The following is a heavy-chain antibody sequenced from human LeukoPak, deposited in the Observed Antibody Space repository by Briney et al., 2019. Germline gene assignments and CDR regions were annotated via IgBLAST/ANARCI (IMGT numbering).Heavy chain of an antibody. Sequence: KPSETLSLTCTVSGGSISTYYWSWIRQPPGKGLEWIGYIYYSGSTNYNPSLKSRVTISVDTSKNQFSLKLSSVTAADTAVDYCARVHYDFWSAGSLTPYYMDVWGKGTTVTVSS. V-gene: IGHV4-59*01. J-gene: IGHJ6*03. D-gene: IGHD3-3*01. CDR2: IYYSGST. CDR3: ARVHYDFWSAGSLTPYYMDV. CDR1: GGSISTYY.